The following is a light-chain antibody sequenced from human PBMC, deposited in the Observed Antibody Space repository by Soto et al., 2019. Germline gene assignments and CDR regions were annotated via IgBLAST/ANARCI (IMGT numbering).Light chain of an antibody. J-gene: IGKJ1*01. V-gene: IGKV3-20*01. Sequence: EIVLTQSPGTLSLSPGERATLSCRASQSVSSNYLAWYQQKPGQAPRLLIYGASSRATGIPDRFSGSGSGTDFTLTISRVEPEDFAVYYCQQYASSKTFGQGTKVEIK. CDR1: QSVSSNY. CDR2: GAS. CDR3: QQYASSKT.